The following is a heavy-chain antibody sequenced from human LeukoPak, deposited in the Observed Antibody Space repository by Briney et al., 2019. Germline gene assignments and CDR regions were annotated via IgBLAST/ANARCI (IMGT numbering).Heavy chain of an antibody. CDR3: ARGPGYSSSWYLFHWFDP. V-gene: IGHV1-8*01. CDR2: MNPNSGNT. J-gene: IGHJ5*02. D-gene: IGHD6-13*01. Sequence: PSVKVSCKASGYTFTSYDINWVRQATGQGLEWMGWMNPNSGNTGYAQKFQGRVTMTRNTSISTAYMELSSLRSEDTAVYYCARGPGYSSSWYLFHWFDPWGQGTLVTVSS. CDR1: GYTFTSYD.